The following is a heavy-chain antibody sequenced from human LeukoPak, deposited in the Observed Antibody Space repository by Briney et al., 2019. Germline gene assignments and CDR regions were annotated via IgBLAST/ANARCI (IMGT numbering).Heavy chain of an antibody. J-gene: IGHJ4*02. V-gene: IGHV1-2*02. Sequence: ASVKVSCKASGYIFTDYYMHWVRQAPGQGLEWMGWINPNSGGTNYAQKFQGRVTMTRDTSISTAYMELSRLTSDDTAAYFCARDSGGANAFFHYWGQGTLVTVSS. CDR2: INPNSGGT. CDR1: GYIFTDYY. CDR3: ARDSGGANAFFHY. D-gene: IGHD1-26*01.